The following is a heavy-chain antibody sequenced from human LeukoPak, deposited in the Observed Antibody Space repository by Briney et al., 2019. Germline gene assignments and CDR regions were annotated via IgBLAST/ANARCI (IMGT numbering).Heavy chain of an antibody. Sequence: SETLSLTCTVSGGSISSGGYYWSWIRQPPGKGLEWIGYIYYSGSTNYNPSLKSRVTISVDTSKNQFSLKLSSVTAADTAVYYCARDGVAGTDWGQGTLVTVSS. CDR3: ARDGVAGTD. V-gene: IGHV4-61*08. J-gene: IGHJ4*02. CDR2: IYYSGST. CDR1: GGSISSGGYY. D-gene: IGHD6-19*01.